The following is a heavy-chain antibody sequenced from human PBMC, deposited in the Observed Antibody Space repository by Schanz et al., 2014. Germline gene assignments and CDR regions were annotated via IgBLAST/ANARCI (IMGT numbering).Heavy chain of an antibody. V-gene: IGHV3-48*01. D-gene: IGHD3-22*01. CDR3: AKDSNYDGSGYNDAFDI. Sequence: EVQLVESGGGLVQSGGSLRLSCAASGFSFSDYSMNWVRQAPGKGLEWISYIKISGDVFYTDSVKGRFTISRDNAKNTLYLQMNSLRAEDTAVYYCAKDSNYDGSGYNDAFDIWGQGTMVTVSS. CDR1: GFSFSDYS. CDR2: IKISGDV. J-gene: IGHJ3*02.